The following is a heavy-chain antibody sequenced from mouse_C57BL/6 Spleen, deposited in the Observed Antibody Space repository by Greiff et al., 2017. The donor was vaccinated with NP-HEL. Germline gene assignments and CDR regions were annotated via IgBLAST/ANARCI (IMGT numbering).Heavy chain of an antibody. CDR1: GYTFTSYW. J-gene: IGHJ3*01. V-gene: IGHV1-69*01. Sequence: QVQLQQPGAELVMPGASVKLSCKASGYTFTSYWMHWVKQRPGQGLEWIGEIDPSDSYTNYNQKFKGKSTLTVDKSSSTAYMQLSSLTSEDSAVYYGARGDYCGSSTWFAYWGQGTLVTVSA. CDR2: IDPSDSYT. CDR3: ARGDYCGSSTWFAY. D-gene: IGHD1-1*01.